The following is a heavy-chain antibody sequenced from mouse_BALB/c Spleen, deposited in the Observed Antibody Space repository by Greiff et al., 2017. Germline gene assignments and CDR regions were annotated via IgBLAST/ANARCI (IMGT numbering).Heavy chain of an antibody. CDR1: GFTFSSYA. J-gene: IGHJ4*01. Sequence: DVHLVESGGGLVKPGGSLKLSCAASGFTFSSYAMSWVRQTPEKRLEWVASISSGGSTYYPDSVKGRFTISRDNARNILYLQMSSLRSEDTAMYYCARGPYGYYAMDYWGQGTSVTVSS. V-gene: IGHV5-6-5*01. CDR2: ISSGGST. CDR3: ARGPYGYYAMDY. D-gene: IGHD1-2*01.